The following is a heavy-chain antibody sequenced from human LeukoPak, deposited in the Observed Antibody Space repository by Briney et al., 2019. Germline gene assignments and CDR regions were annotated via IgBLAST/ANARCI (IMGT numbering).Heavy chain of an antibody. D-gene: IGHD3-22*01. Sequence: PSETLSLTCTVSHYSISSNYYWGWTRQPPGKGLEWIGSIYHSGSTYYNPSLKSRVTISVDTSKNQFSLKLTSVTAADTAVYYCARGSGYMSYWGQGTLVTVSS. V-gene: IGHV4-38-2*02. CDR2: IYHSGST. CDR1: HYSISSNYY. J-gene: IGHJ4*02. CDR3: ARGSGYMSY.